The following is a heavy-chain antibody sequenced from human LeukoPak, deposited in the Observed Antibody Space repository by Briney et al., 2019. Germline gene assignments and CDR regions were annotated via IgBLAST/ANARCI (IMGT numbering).Heavy chain of an antibody. V-gene: IGHV3-30*03. Sequence: GRSLRLSCAASGFTFSSYGMHWVRQAPGKGLEWVAVISYDGSNKYYADSVKGRFTISRDNSKNTLYLQMNSLRAEDTAVYYCASLPGYCSSTRCPGTYYYYYYMDVWGKGTTVTVSS. D-gene: IGHD2-2*01. CDR1: GFTFSSYG. CDR3: ASLPGYCSSTRCPGTYYYYYYMDV. CDR2: ISYDGSNK. J-gene: IGHJ6*03.